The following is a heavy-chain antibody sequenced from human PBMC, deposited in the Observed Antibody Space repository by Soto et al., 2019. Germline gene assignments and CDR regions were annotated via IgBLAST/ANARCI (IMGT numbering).Heavy chain of an antibody. CDR3: AKGTRMWTPDY. CDR1: GYTFTDYA. CDR2: IAPGNGNT. V-gene: IGHV1-3*01. J-gene: IGHJ4*02. D-gene: IGHD2-2*01. Sequence: ASVKVSCKASGYTFTDYAIHWVRQAPGQRLEWMGWIAPGNGNTKYSQNFQGRVTITRDTSATTAYMELSSLRSEDTAVYYCAKGTRMWTPDYWGQGTLVTVSS.